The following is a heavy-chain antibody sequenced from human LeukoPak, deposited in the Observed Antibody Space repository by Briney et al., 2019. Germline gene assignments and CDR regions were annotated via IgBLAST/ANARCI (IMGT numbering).Heavy chain of an antibody. V-gene: IGHV3-48*03. CDR1: GFTLSSYE. J-gene: IGHJ3*02. CDR2: ISPSGSAI. Sequence: GGSLRLSCATSGFTLSSYEMNWVRQAPGKGLEWVSYISPSGSAIYTDSVKGRSTISTDNAKNSLFLQMNSLRAGDTAVYYCGRGGYCSGGTCYRFNAFDIWGQGTTVTVSS. CDR3: GRGGYCSGGTCYRFNAFDI. D-gene: IGHD2-15*01.